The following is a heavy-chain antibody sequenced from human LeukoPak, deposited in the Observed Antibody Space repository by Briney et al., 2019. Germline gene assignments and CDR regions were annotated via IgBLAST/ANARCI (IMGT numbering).Heavy chain of an antibody. CDR3: ARAQVGAPTDF. Sequence: GGSLRLSCAASGFPFSSYATYWVRQAPGKGLVWVARVHGDGYSISYADSVRGRFTISRDNAKDTLYLHMNSLRPEDTAVYYCARAQVGAPTDFWGQGTLVTVSS. CDR2: VHGDGYSI. D-gene: IGHD1-26*01. J-gene: IGHJ4*02. CDR1: GFPFSSYA. V-gene: IGHV3-74*01.